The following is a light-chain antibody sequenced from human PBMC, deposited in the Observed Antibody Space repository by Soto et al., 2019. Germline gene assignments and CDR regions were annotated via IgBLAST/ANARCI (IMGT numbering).Light chain of an antibody. CDR3: QQYYSNALT. CDR2: WAS. CDR1: QSVLYSSNNKNY. V-gene: IGKV4-1*01. Sequence: DIVMTQSPDSLAVSLGERATINCKSSQSVLYSSNNKNYLAWYQQKPGQPPKLLIYWASTRESGVPDRFSGSGSGTDFTLTISSLQAEDVAVYYCQQYYSNALTFGGGTKVELK. J-gene: IGKJ4*01.